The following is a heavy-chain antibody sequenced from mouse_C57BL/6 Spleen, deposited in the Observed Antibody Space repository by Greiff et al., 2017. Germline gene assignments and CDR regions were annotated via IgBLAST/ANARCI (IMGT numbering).Heavy chain of an antibody. D-gene: IGHD1-1*01. CDR2: IHPSDSDT. V-gene: IGHV1-74*01. J-gene: IGHJ2*01. CDR3: ATGRNYGY. CDR1: CYTFTSYW. Sequence: QVQLQQPGAELVKPGASVKVSCKASCYTFTSYWMHWVKPRPGQGLEWIGRIHPSDSDTNYNQKFKGNATLPVDKSSSTAYRQHSSLTSEASADYYCATGRNYGYWGQGTTHTVSS.